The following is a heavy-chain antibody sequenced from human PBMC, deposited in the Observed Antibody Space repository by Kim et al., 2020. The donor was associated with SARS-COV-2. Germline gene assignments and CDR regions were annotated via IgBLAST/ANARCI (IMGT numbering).Heavy chain of an antibody. CDR3: ARGLAWSRYVYVRGALGYFDY. CDR2: INHSGST. CDR1: GGSFSGYY. Sequence: SETLSLTCAVYGGSFSGYYWSWIRQPPGKGLEWIGEINHSGSTNYNPSLKSRVTISVDTPKNQFSLKLSPVTAADTAVYYCARGLAWSRYVYVRGALGYFDYWGQGTLVTVSP. D-gene: IGHD3-10*02. V-gene: IGHV4-34*01. J-gene: IGHJ4*02.